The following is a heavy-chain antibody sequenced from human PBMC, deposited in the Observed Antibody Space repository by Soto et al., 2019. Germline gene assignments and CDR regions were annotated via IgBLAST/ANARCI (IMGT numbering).Heavy chain of an antibody. CDR3: ARDLVTYCRGGSCYSEYYGMDV. Sequence: GGSLRLSCAASGFTFSSYAMHWVRQAPGKGLEWVAVISYDGSNKYYADSVKGRVTISRDNSKNTLYLQMNSLRAEDTAVYYCARDLVTYCRGGSCYSEYYGMDVWGQGTTVTVSS. J-gene: IGHJ6*02. CDR2: ISYDGSNK. V-gene: IGHV3-30-3*01. CDR1: GFTFSSYA. D-gene: IGHD2-15*01.